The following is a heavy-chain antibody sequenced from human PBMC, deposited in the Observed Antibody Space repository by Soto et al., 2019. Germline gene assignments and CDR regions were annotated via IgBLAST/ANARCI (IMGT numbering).Heavy chain of an antibody. CDR1: GGSFSGYY. V-gene: IGHV4-34*01. CDR3: ARGGVSRWFDP. J-gene: IGHJ5*02. CDR2: INHSGST. D-gene: IGHD6-13*01. Sequence: SETLSLTGGVYGGSFSGYYWSWIRQPPGKGLEWIGEINHSGSTNYNPSLKSRVTISVDTSKNQFSLKLSSVTAADTAVYYCARGGVSRWFDPWGQGTLVTVSS.